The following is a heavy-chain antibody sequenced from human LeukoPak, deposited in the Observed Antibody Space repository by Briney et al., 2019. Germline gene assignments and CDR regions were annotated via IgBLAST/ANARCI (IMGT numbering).Heavy chain of an antibody. J-gene: IGHJ4*02. CDR2: FSTNDGKT. CDR3: TRATAGMTMMTDY. CDR1: GYTFTNYH. D-gene: IGHD3-22*01. V-gene: IGHV1-18*01. Sequence: ASVNVSCKASGYTFTNYHIAWVGQAPGQGLEWMGWFSTNDGKTVYPQRLHRRVTMTTDTSTSVAYMKLRSLTSADRAVYYCTRATAGMTMMTDYWGQGTLVTVSS.